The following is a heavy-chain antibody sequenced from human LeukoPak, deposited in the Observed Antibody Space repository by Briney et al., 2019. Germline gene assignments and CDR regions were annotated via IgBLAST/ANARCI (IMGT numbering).Heavy chain of an antibody. Sequence: GGSLRLXCAASGSTFSSYSMNWVRQAPGKGLEWVSSISSSSSYIYYADSVKGRFTISRDNAKNSLYLQMNSLRAEDTAVYYCARANGSGKRPYFDYWGPGTLVTVSS. CDR3: ARANGSGKRPYFDY. J-gene: IGHJ4*02. D-gene: IGHD3-10*01. CDR1: GSTFSSYS. CDR2: ISSSSSYI. V-gene: IGHV3-21*01.